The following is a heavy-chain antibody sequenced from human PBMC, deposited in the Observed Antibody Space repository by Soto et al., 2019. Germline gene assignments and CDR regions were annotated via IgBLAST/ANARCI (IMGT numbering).Heavy chain of an antibody. CDR3: ARGFLTGSHYFDY. Sequence: ASVKVSCKTSGYRFSDYGISWVRQAHGQGLEWMGRIIPILGIANYAQKFQGRVTITADKSTSTAYMELSSLRSEDTAVYYCARGFLTGSHYFDYWGQETLVTVS. CDR2: IIPILGIA. V-gene: IGHV1-69*04. D-gene: IGHD3-9*01. CDR1: GYRFSDYG. J-gene: IGHJ4*02.